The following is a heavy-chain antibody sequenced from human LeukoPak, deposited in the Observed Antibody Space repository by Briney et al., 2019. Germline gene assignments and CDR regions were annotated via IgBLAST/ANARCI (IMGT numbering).Heavy chain of an antibody. J-gene: IGHJ6*02. CDR2: IIPIFGTA. V-gene: IGHV1-69*13. Sequence: SVKVSCKASGGTFSSYAISWVRQAPGQGLEWMGGIIPIFGTANYAQKFQGRVTITADESTSTAYMELSSLRSEDTAVYYCARERHCSGGSCKPYYGMDVWGQGTTVTVSS. CDR1: GGTFSSYA. CDR3: ARERHCSGGSCKPYYGMDV. D-gene: IGHD2-15*01.